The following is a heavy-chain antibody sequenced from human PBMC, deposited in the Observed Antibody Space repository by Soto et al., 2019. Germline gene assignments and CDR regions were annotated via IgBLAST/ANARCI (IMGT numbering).Heavy chain of an antibody. Sequence: QVQLVESGGGVVQPGRSPRLSCAASGFTFDTYGIHWVRQAPGKGLEWVALISYEGTNKYYSDSVKGRFTISRDNSKSTLFLHMNSLRVEDTGVYYCARVNPGNNLYYFNGLDVWGQGTSVTVSS. CDR3: ARVNPGNNLYYFNGLDV. CDR2: ISYEGTNK. D-gene: IGHD1-1*01. V-gene: IGHV3-30-3*01. CDR1: GFTFDTYG. J-gene: IGHJ6*02.